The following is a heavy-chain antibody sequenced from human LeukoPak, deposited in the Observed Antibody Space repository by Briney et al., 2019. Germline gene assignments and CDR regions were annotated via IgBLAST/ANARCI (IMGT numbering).Heavy chain of an antibody. J-gene: IGHJ3*02. CDR1: GGTFSSYA. V-gene: IGHV1-69*05. Sequence: EASVKVSCKASGGTFSSYAISWVRQAPGQGLEWMGRIIPIFGTANYAQKFQGRVTITTDESTSTAYMELSSLRSEDTAVYYCAIAARADAFDIWGQGTMVTVSS. CDR3: AIAARADAFDI. CDR2: IIPIFGTA. D-gene: IGHD6-6*01.